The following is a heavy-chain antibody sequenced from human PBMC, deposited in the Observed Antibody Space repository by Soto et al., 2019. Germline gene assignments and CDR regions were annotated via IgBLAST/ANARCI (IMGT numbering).Heavy chain of an antibody. V-gene: IGHV1-2*02. D-gene: IGHD1-20*01. CDR2: INPNSGGT. CDR3: ARDNWNYYGMDV. J-gene: IGHJ6*02. CDR1: GYTFTGYY. Sequence: GASVKVSCKASGYTFTGYYMHWVRQAPGQGLEWMGWINPNSGGTNYAQKFQGRVTMTRDTPISTAYMELSRLRSDDTAVYYCARDNWNYYGMDVWGQGTTVTVSS.